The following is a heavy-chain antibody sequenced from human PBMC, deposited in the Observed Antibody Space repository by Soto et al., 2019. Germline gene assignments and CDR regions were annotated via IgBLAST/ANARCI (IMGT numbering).Heavy chain of an antibody. CDR3: ARAFYYYYGMDV. V-gene: IGHV4-30-4*01. Sequence: PSETLSVTCTVSGGSISSGDYYWSWIRQPPGKGLEWIGYIYYSGSTYYNPSLKSRVTISVDTSKNQFSLKLSSVTAAGTDVYYCARAFYYYYGMDVWGQGTTVTVSS. CDR2: IYYSGST. CDR1: GGSISSGDYY. J-gene: IGHJ6*02.